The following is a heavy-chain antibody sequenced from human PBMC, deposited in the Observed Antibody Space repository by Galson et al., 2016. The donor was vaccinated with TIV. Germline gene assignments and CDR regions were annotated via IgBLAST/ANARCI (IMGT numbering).Heavy chain of an antibody. Sequence: SVKVSCKASGDTFSGYYIYWVRQAPGQGLEWMGWINPKSGRTKYAQRFQGRVTITRDTSISTAYMEVSWLRPDDTAEFDCARVVIGGYVDVWGKGTTVTVSS. CDR2: INPKSGRT. CDR1: GDTFSGYY. CDR3: ARVVIGGYVDV. J-gene: IGHJ6*04. V-gene: IGHV1-2*02. D-gene: IGHD3-16*01.